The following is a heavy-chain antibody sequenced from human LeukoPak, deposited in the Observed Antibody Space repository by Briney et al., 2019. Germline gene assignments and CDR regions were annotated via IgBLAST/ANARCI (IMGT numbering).Heavy chain of an antibody. CDR1: GGSISSYY. V-gene: IGHV4-59*01. Sequence: SETLSLTCTVPGGSISSYYWSWIRQPPGTGVGWIGHIYYSGSTNYNPPLKSRVTISVDTSKNQFSLKLSSMTAADTAVYYCARGPLAVAGTHYYFDSWGQGTLVTVSS. CDR3: ARGPLAVAGTHYYFDS. CDR2: IYYSGST. D-gene: IGHD6-19*01. J-gene: IGHJ4*02.